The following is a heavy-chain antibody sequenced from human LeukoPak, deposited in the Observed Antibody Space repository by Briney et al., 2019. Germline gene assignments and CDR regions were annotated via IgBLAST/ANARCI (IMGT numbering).Heavy chain of an antibody. CDR3: ARSLLVQPYYYYMDV. CDR2: IYPGDSDT. J-gene: IGHJ6*03. D-gene: IGHD6-6*01. V-gene: IGHV5-51*01. CDR1: GYSFTSHW. Sequence: GESLKISCKGSGYSFTSHWIGWVRQMPGKGLEWMGIIYPGDSDTRYSPSFQGQVTISADKSISTAYLQWSSLKASDTAMYYCARSLLVQPYYYYMDVWGKGTTVTVSS.